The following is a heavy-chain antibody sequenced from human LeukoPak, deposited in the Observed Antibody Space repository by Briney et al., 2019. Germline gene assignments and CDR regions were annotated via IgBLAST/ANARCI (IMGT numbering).Heavy chain of an antibody. V-gene: IGHV4-4*07. CDR3: ARSAVNYYDSSGYYYDY. Sequence: PSETLSLTCTVSGGSISSYYWSWIRQPAGKGLEWIGRIYTSGSTNYNPSLKSRVTMSVDTSKNQFSLKLSSVTAADTAVYYCARSAVNYYDSSGYYYDYWGQGTLVTVSS. CDR2: IYTSGST. D-gene: IGHD3-22*01. CDR1: GGSISSYY. J-gene: IGHJ4*02.